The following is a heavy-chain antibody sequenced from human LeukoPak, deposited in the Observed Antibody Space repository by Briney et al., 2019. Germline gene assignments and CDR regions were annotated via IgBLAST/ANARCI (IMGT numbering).Heavy chain of an antibody. V-gene: IGHV3-23*01. CDR3: AKTRPPYDTYYFDY. CDR1: GFTFSSYA. CDR2: ISTSGGST. D-gene: IGHD3-22*01. J-gene: IGHJ4*02. Sequence: PGGSLRLSCAASGFTFSSYAMHWVRQAPGKGLEWVSVISTSGGSTNYADSVKGRFTISRDNSKNTLYLQMNSLRAEDTAVYYCAKTRPPYDTYYFDYWGQGTLVTVSS.